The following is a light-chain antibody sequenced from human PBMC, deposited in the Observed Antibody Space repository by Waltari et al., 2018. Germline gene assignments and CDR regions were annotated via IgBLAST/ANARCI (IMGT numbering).Light chain of an antibody. CDR2: GAS. CDR3: QQYNDWPRT. CDR1: QSVSTN. J-gene: IGKJ1*01. Sequence: EIVMTQSPAILSASPGERATLSCRASQSVSTNLAWYQQKPGQAPRLLIYGASTRATGIPDRFSGSGSGTEFTLTISSLQSEDCVVYSCQQYNDWPRTFGQGTKVEIK. V-gene: IGKV3-15*01.